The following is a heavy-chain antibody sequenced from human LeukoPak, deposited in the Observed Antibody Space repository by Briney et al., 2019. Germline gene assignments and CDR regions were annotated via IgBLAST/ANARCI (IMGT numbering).Heavy chain of an antibody. D-gene: IGHD6-19*01. Sequence: GRSLRLSCAASGFTFSSYGMHWVRQAPGKGLEWVAVIWYDGTDKYYADSVKGRFTISRDNSKNTLYLQMNSLRAEDTAVYFCARAEGIAVTGDWGQGTLVTVSS. V-gene: IGHV3-33*01. CDR2: IWYDGTDK. CDR3: ARAEGIAVTGD. CDR1: GFTFSSYG. J-gene: IGHJ4*02.